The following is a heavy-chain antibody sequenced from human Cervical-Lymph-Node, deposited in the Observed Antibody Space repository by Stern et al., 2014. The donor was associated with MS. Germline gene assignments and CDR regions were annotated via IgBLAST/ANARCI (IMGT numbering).Heavy chain of an antibody. CDR2: IYYSGST. Sequence: QVQLQESGPGLVKPSETLSLTCTASGGSISSYYWSWIRQPPGKGLEWIGYIYYSGSTNYNPSLKRRVTISVNKYKNKTSLKLSTVTAADTAVYCCARGATQAFDPWGQGTLVTVSS. J-gene: IGHJ5*02. CDR1: GGSISSYY. CDR3: ARGATQAFDP. V-gene: IGHV4-59*01.